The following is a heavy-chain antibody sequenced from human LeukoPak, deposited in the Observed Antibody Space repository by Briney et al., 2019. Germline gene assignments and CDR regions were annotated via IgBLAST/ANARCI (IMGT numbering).Heavy chain of an antibody. Sequence: SETLSLTCAVSGASISSGGYSWSWIRQPPGKALEWIGSIYHGGSTYYSPSLKSRVTISVDRSKNQFSLKLSSVTAADTAVYYCAREAMIRRIDYWGQGTLVTVSS. D-gene: IGHD3-10*01. CDR3: AREAMIRRIDY. J-gene: IGHJ4*02. CDR1: GASISSGGYS. CDR2: IYHGGST. V-gene: IGHV4-30-2*01.